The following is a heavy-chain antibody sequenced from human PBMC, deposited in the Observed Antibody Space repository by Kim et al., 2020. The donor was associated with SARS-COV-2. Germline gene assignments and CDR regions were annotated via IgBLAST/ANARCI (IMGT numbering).Heavy chain of an antibody. D-gene: IGHD6-25*01. J-gene: IGHJ5*02. Sequence: YNPSLKSRVTISVDTSKNQFSLHLSSVTAADTAVYYCARDHGYSRGWFDPWGQGTLVTVSS. CDR3: ARDHGYSRGWFDP. V-gene: IGHV4-31*02.